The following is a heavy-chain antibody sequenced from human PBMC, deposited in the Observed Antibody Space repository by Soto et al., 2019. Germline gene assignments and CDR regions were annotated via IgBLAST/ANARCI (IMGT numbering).Heavy chain of an antibody. V-gene: IGHV3-74*01. CDR2: INSDGNIT. Sequence: LRLSCVASGFTFSNYWMHWVRQAPGKGLVWVSRINSDGNITSYADSVKGRFTISRDNAKNTLYLQMNSLRAEDTAVYYCARDWSWSPTVTLYYHYGMDVWGQGTTVTVSS. J-gene: IGHJ6*02. CDR3: ARDWSWSPTVTLYYHYGMDV. CDR1: GFTFSNYW. D-gene: IGHD4-17*01.